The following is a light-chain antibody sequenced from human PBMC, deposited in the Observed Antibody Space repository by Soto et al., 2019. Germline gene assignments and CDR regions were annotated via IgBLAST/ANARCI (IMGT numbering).Light chain of an antibody. CDR1: QSVNNY. J-gene: IGKJ1*01. V-gene: IGKV3-11*01. CDR3: QQYGSSGT. Sequence: EILLTQSPATLSLSPGERATLPCRASQSVNNYVAWYQPRPGKAPRLLIYDASYRATGIPARFSGSGSGTDFTLTIRSLEPEDFAVYYCQQYGSSGTFGQGTKVDI. CDR2: DAS.